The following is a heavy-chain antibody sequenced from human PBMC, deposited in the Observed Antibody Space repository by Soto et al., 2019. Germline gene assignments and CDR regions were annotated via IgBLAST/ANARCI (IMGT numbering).Heavy chain of an antibody. CDR3: AREDSYGWSGESLDV. CDR2: LDQSGGT. CDR1: GDSLRGQS. D-gene: IGHD6-19*01. J-gene: IGHJ6*02. Sequence: QVQLQQWGAGLLKASETLSLTCAVVGDSLRGQSWNWIRQSPGKGLEWIGELDQSGGTNYNPSLQSRAIISDDTSKNQFSLTLTSVTAADTAVYYCAREDSYGWSGESLDVWGQGTTVTVSS. V-gene: IGHV4-34*01.